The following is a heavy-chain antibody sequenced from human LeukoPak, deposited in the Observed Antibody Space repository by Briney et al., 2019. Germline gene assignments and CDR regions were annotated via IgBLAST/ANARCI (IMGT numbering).Heavy chain of an antibody. CDR1: GFTFSGYE. V-gene: IGHV3-30*03. CDR2: ISYDGSNK. CDR3: ARGFAINYYDSSGYLH. J-gene: IGHJ4*02. D-gene: IGHD3-22*01. Sequence: GGSLRLSCAASGFTFSGYEMNWVRQAPGKGLELVALISYDGSNKYYADSVKGRFTISRDNSKNTLYLQMNSLRAEDTAVYYCARGFAINYYDSSGYLHWGQGTLVTVSS.